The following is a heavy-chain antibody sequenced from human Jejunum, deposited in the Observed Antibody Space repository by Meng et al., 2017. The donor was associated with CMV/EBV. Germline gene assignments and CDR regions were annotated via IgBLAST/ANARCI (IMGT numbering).Heavy chain of an antibody. CDR1: RDQD. J-gene: IGHJ4*02. D-gene: IGHD1-26*01. Sequence: RDQDMDRGQQGKGRGVEWIGRRRNKDNSHSTEKEEKVKERVRISRDDTRNSLLLQMNRLETEDTAIYYCVKTTYVHSGRYYHDCWGQGTLVTVSS. CDR2: RRNKDNSHST. CDR3: VKTTYVHSGRYYHDC. V-gene: IGHV3-72*01.